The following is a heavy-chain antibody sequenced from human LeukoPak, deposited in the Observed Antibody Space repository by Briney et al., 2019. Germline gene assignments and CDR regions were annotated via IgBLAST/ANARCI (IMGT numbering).Heavy chain of an antibody. CDR1: GFTFSSYG. CDR3: ARVSYCSSTSCYDY. J-gene: IGHJ4*02. Sequence: GGSLRLSCAASGFTFSSYGMSWVRQAPGKGLEWVANIKEDGSEKYYVDSVKGRFTISRDNAKNSLYLQMNSLRAEDTAVYYCARVSYCSSTSCYDYWGQGTLVTVSS. V-gene: IGHV3-7*04. CDR2: IKEDGSEK. D-gene: IGHD2-2*01.